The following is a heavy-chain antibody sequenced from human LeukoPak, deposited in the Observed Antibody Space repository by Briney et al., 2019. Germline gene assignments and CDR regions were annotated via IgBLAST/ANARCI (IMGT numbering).Heavy chain of an antibody. J-gene: IGHJ6*02. CDR1: GGSISSGDYY. CDR3: ARKKSILWFGDYGMDV. V-gene: IGHV4-30-4*01. CDR2: IYYSGST. D-gene: IGHD3-10*01. Sequence: SQTLSLTCTVSGGSISSGDYYWSWIRQPPGKGLEWIGCIYYSGSTYYNPSLKSRVTISVDTSKNQFSLKLSSVTAADTAVYYCARKKSILWFGDYGMDVWGQGTTVTVSS.